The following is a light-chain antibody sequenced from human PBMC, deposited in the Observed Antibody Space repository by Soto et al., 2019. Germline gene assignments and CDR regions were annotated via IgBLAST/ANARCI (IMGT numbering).Light chain of an antibody. CDR1: TGAVTSGHY. CDR2: DTS. CDR3: LLSYTDARPV. Sequence: QAVVTQEPSLTVSPGGTVTLTCDSSTGAVTSGHYPYWFQQKPGQAPKTLIYDTSNKHSWTPARFSGSLLGGKAALTLSGAQPEDEAEYYCLLSYTDARPVFGGGTQPTVL. J-gene: IGLJ3*02. V-gene: IGLV7-46*01.